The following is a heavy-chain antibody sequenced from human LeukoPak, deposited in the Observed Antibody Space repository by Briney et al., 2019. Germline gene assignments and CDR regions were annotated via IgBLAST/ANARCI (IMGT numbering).Heavy chain of an antibody. D-gene: IGHD3-10*01. V-gene: IGHV1-69*13. CDR2: IIPIFGTA. CDR1: GGTFSSYA. CDR3: ANTSYLYYYGSGSYVYNWFDP. J-gene: IGHJ5*02. Sequence: SVKVSCKASGGTFSSYAISWVRQAPGQGLEWMGGIIPIFGTANYAQKIQGRVTITADESTSTAYMELSSLRSEDTAVYYCANTSYLYYYGSGSYVYNWFDPWGQGTLVTVSS.